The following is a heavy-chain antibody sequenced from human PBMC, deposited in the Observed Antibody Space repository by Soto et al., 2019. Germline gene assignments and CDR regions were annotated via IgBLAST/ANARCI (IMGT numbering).Heavy chain of an antibody. CDR1: GGSISSRGYY. Sequence: SETLSLTCTVSGGSISSRGYYWGWIRQPPGKGLEWIGTIYYSGSTYYNPSLKSRVTISVDTSKNQFSLKLSSVTAADTAVYYCARHPQVPYYEKGLDYWGQGALVTVSS. CDR3: ARHPQVPYYEKGLDY. CDR2: IYYSGST. D-gene: IGHD3-22*01. V-gene: IGHV4-39*01. J-gene: IGHJ4*02.